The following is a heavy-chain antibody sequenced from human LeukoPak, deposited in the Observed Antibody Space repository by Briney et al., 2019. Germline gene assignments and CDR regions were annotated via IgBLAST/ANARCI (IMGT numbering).Heavy chain of an antibody. CDR1: GFTFSSDS. Sequence: PGGSLRLSCAASGFTFSSDSMNWVRQAPGKGLEWVSYISSSSSTKYYADSVKGRFSISRDNAKNSLYLQMNSLRAEDTAVYYCARELYSSSSVYPYYYMDVWGKGTTVTVSS. CDR3: ARELYSSSSVYPYYYMDV. V-gene: IGHV3-48*01. D-gene: IGHD6-6*01. CDR2: ISSSSSTK. J-gene: IGHJ6*03.